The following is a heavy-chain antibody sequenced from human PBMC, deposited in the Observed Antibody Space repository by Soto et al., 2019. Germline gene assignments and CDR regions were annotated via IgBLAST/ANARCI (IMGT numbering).Heavy chain of an antibody. D-gene: IGHD1-20*01. Sequence: ASVKVSCKASGYTSTSYAMHWVRQAPGRRLEWMGWINAGNGNTKYSQKFQGRVTITRDTSASTAYMELSSLRSEDTAVYYCARGITLPTPLDYWGQGTLVTVSS. CDR1: GYTSTSYA. V-gene: IGHV1-3*01. CDR3: ARGITLPTPLDY. CDR2: INAGNGNT. J-gene: IGHJ4*02.